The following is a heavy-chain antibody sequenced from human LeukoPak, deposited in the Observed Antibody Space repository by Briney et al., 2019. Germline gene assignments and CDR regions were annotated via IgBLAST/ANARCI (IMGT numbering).Heavy chain of an antibody. CDR3: ARSLRVRGVPDYMDV. D-gene: IGHD3-10*01. CDR2: IHKSAIT. CDR1: GIILSSYW. J-gene: IGHJ6*03. Sequence: GGSLRLSCAASGIILSSYWMSWVRQAPGKGLEWVSVIHKSAITYYADTVKGRFTISRDNSKNMLYLQMNSLRAEDTAVYYCARSLRVRGVPDYMDVWGKGTTVTISS. V-gene: IGHV3-53*01.